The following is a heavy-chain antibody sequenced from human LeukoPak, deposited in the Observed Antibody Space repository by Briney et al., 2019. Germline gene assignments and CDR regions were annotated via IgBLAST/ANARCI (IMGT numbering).Heavy chain of an antibody. V-gene: IGHV3-33*01. CDR3: ASDSGTAMYYLDY. Sequence: GRSLRLSCEASGFTFSSYGMHGVRQAPGRGLEWVAVIWYDGSYKFYRDSVKGRFTISRDHSKNTVSLQMNNLRAEDTAVYYCASDSGTAMYYLDYWGQGTLVTVSS. D-gene: IGHD5-18*01. J-gene: IGHJ4*02. CDR1: GFTFSSYG. CDR2: IWYDGSYK.